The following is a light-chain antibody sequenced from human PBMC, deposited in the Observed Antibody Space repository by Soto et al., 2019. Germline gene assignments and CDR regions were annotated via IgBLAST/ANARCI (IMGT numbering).Light chain of an antibody. Sequence: DIQLTQSPSLLSASVGDRVTITCRASHDISTYLAWYQQKPGKAPKLLIYAASSLQSGVPSRFSGSGSGTDFTLTISSLQPEDFATYYCQQNYSPPPITFGQGTRLEIK. CDR2: AAS. V-gene: IGKV1-39*01. CDR1: HDISTY. CDR3: QQNYSPPPIT. J-gene: IGKJ5*01.